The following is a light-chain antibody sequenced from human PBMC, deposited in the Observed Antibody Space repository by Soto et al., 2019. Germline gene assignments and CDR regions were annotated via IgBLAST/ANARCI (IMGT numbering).Light chain of an antibody. CDR3: QQYNNWPLT. CDR2: GTS. J-gene: IGKJ4*01. CDR1: QSVGGD. V-gene: IGKV3-15*01. Sequence: VVMTQSPATLSLSPGEGATLSCRASQSVGGDVAWYQQKPGQAPRLLIYGTSTRATGIPARFRGSRSGTEFTLTISSLQSEDFALYYCQQYNNWPLTFGGGTNVEIK.